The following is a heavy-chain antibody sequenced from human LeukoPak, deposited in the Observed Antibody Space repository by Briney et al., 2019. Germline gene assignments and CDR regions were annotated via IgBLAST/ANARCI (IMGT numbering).Heavy chain of an antibody. CDR2: VDHTGST. CDR1: DDSITIYY. CDR3: ARGRVSSSTWYSTYYYYFYMDV. Sequence: SETLSLTCSVSDDSITIYYWTWIRQPPGKGLEWIGYVDHTGSTNFNPSLNGRVSISRDTTKNLFSLRLRSVTAADTAVYFCARGRVSSSTWYSTYYYYFYMDVWGKGTTVTVSS. D-gene: IGHD1-1*01. J-gene: IGHJ6*03. V-gene: IGHV4-59*01.